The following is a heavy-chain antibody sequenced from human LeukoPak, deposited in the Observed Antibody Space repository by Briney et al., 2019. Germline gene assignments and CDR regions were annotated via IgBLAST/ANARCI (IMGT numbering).Heavy chain of an antibody. CDR1: GFTFDDYA. J-gene: IGHJ4*02. CDR3: AKDSGS. CDR2: ISWNSGSI. D-gene: IGHD3-10*01. V-gene: IGHV3-9*01. Sequence: GGSLRLSCAASGFTFDDYAMHWVRQAPGKGLEWVSGISWNSGSIGYADSVKGRFTISRDNAKNSLYLQMNSLRAGDTALCYCAKDSGSWGQGTLVTVSS.